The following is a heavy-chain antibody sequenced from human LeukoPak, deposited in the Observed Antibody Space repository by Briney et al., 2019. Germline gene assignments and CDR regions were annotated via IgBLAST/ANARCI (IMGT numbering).Heavy chain of an antibody. CDR2: IWYDGSNN. Sequence: GGSLRLSCAASGFTFSSHGFHWVRQAPGKGLEWVAVIWYDGSNNYYADAVKGRFTISRDNSKNTLYLQMNSLRAEDTAVYYCARDPESSFDCWGQGTLVTVSS. CDR3: ARDPESSFDC. CDR1: GFTFSSHG. J-gene: IGHJ4*02. V-gene: IGHV3-33*01. D-gene: IGHD1-14*01.